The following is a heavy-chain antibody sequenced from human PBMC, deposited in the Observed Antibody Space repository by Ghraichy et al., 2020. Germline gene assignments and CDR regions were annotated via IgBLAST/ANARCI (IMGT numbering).Heavy chain of an antibody. D-gene: IGHD2-2*01. CDR1: GDSIISNNW. J-gene: IGHJ4*02. CDR3: AREIDQLRYFDS. Sequence: ESLNISCAVSGDSIISNNWWSWVRQPPGKGLEWIGEIFHSGSTNYNPSLKSRITISLDKSKNQFSLQMTSVTAADTAVYYCAREIDQLRYFDSWGQGTLVTVSS. V-gene: IGHV4-4*02. CDR2: IFHSGST.